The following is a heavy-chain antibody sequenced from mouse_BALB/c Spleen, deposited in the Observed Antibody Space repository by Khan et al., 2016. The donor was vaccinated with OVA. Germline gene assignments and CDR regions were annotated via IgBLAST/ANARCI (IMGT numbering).Heavy chain of an antibody. D-gene: IGHD2-3*01. CDR1: GFTFNNYA. Sequence: EVELVESGGGLVKPGGSLKLSCAASGFTFNNYAMSWVRQTPEKRLEWVATVSSGGSYTYYPDSVKGRFTISRDKAKHTLYLQMSSLRSEDTSMYYCARQGGIYDGPFDYWGQGTTLSVSS. V-gene: IGHV5-9-3*01. CDR2: VSSGGSYT. CDR3: ARQGGIYDGPFDY. J-gene: IGHJ2*01.